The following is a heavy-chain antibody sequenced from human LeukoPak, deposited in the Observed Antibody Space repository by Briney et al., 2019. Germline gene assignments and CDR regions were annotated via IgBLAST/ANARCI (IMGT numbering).Heavy chain of an antibody. J-gene: IGHJ4*02. CDR2: IKQDGSEK. Sequence: GGSLRLSCAASGLTFSSYWMSWVRQAPGKGLEWVANIKQDGSEKYYVDSVKGRFTISRDNAKNSLYQQMNSLRVEDTAVYYCARDGQQLGFWGQGTLVIVSS. V-gene: IGHV3-7*04. D-gene: IGHD6-13*01. CDR1: GLTFSSYW. CDR3: ARDGQQLGF.